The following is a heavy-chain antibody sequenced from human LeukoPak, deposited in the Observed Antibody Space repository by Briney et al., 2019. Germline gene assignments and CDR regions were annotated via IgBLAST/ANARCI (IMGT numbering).Heavy chain of an antibody. D-gene: IGHD1-7*01. CDR2: ISAYNGST. Sequence: ASVKVSCKASGYTFTSYGISWVRQAPGQGLEWMGWISAYNGSTNYAQKLQGRVTMTTDTSTSTAYMELRSLRSDDTAVYYCARDLVALGTRSHFEGNYHFDYWGQGTLVTVSS. J-gene: IGHJ4*02. CDR1: GYTFTSYG. CDR3: ARDLVALGTRSHFEGNYHFDY. V-gene: IGHV1-18*01.